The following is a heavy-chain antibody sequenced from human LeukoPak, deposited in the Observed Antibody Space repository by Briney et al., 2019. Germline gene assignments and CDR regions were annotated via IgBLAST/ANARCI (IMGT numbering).Heavy chain of an antibody. CDR2: INQSGST. CDR3: ARGKEYCGGDCFSSWYFDL. V-gene: IGHV4-39*07. CDR1: GGSISSRSHY. Sequence: SETLSLTCTVSGGSISSRSHYWVWIRQSPGKGLEWIGEINQSGSTTYKPSLKGRVTISVDTSKTQFSLKLSSVTAADTAVYYCARGKEYCGGDCFSSWYFDLWGRGTLVTVSS. D-gene: IGHD2-21*02. J-gene: IGHJ2*01.